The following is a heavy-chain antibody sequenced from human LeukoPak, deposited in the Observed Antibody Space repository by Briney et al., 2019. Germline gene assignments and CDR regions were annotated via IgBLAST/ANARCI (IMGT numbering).Heavy chain of an antibody. D-gene: IGHD2-2*01. CDR3: ARGSSTRQAQNYYYYMDV. J-gene: IGHJ6*03. CDR1: GFTFSSYW. CDR2: IKQDGSEK. Sequence: GGSLRLSCADSGFTFSSYWMTWVRQAPGKGLEWVANIKQDGSEKFYVDSVKGRFTISRDNAKNSLYLQMNSLSAEDTAVYYCARGSSTRQAQNYYYYMDVWGKGTTVTVSS. V-gene: IGHV3-7*01.